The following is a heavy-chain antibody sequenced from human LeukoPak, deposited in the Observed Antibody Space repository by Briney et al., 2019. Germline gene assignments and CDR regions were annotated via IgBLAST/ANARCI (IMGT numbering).Heavy chain of an antibody. Sequence: PGGSLRLSCAASGFTFDNYAMTWVRQTPGKGLDWVSTISGSGGSTYYADSVKGRFTISRDNSKNTLYLQMKNLRPDDTAAYYCAKHYSGSWYYFDYWGQGTLVTVSS. CDR3: AKHYSGSWYYFDY. V-gene: IGHV3-23*01. CDR1: GFTFDNYA. J-gene: IGHJ4*02. CDR2: ISGSGGST. D-gene: IGHD6-13*01.